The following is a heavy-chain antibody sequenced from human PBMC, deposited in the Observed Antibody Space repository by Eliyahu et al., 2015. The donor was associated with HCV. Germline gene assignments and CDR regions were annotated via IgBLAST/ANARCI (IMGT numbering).Heavy chain of an antibody. D-gene: IGHD3-3*01. J-gene: IGHJ4*02. CDR2: VYYSGST. CDR1: AGSISSYY. Sequence: QVQLQESGPGLVKPSETLSLTCNVSAGSISSYYWSWIRQSPGNGLXWIGFVYYSGSTSYNPSLKSRVTMSVDTSKNQFSLKLTSVTAADTAVYYCARGHDRFLEWLSMFDSWGPGILVTVSS. V-gene: IGHV4-59*01. CDR3: ARGHDRFLEWLSMFDS.